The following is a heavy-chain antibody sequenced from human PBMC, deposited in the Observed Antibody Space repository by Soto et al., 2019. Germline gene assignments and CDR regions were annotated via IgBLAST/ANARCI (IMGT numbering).Heavy chain of an antibody. Sequence: ASVKVSCKASGYTFTSYAMHWVRQAPGQRLEWMGWINAGNGNTKYSQKFQGRVTITRDTSASTAYMELSSLRSEYTAVYYCARAAEVFIVLMVYATGGAFDIWGQGTMVTVSS. CDR2: INAGNGNT. V-gene: IGHV1-3*01. D-gene: IGHD2-8*01. CDR1: GYTFTSYA. CDR3: ARAAEVFIVLMVYATGGAFDI. J-gene: IGHJ3*02.